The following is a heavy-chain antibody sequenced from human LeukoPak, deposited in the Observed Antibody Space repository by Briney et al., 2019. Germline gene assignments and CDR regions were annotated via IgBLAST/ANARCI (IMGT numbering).Heavy chain of an antibody. CDR1: GYTFTSYY. D-gene: IGHD6-19*01. J-gene: IGHJ4*02. CDR3: AGVSSGWYYFDY. CDR2: INPSGGST. Sequence: ASVKVSCKASGYTFTSYYMHWVRQAPGQGLEWMGIINPSGGSTSYAQKFQGRVTMTRDTSTSTVYMELSSLRSEETAVYYCAGVSSGWYYFDYWGQGTLVTVSS. V-gene: IGHV1-46*01.